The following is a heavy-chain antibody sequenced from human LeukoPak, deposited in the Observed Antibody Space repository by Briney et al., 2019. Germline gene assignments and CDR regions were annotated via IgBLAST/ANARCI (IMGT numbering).Heavy chain of an antibody. J-gene: IGHJ5*02. CDR3: ARDRWNGGYWFDP. Sequence: ASVTVSCKASVYTFTGYYMHWVRQAPGQGLEWMGWINPNSGGTNYAQKFQGRVTMTSDTSISTAYLELSRLRSDDTAVYYCARDRWNGGYWFDPWGQGTLVTVSS. D-gene: IGHD1-1*01. V-gene: IGHV1-2*02. CDR1: VYTFTGYY. CDR2: INPNSGGT.